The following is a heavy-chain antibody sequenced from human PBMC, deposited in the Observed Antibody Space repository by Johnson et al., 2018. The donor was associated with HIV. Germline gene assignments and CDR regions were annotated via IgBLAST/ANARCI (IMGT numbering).Heavy chain of an antibody. Sequence: VQLVESGGGLIQPGGSPRLSCAASGLTVSSNYMNWVRQAPGTGLEWVSSISGSTIYYADSVQGRFTISRDNAKNSLYLQMNSLRAEDTAVYYCARSDSSGYYPSYAFDIWGQGTMVTVSS. CDR1: GLTVSSNY. CDR2: ISGSTI. V-gene: IGHV3-69-1*01. CDR3: ARSDSSGYYPSYAFDI. D-gene: IGHD3-22*01. J-gene: IGHJ3*02.